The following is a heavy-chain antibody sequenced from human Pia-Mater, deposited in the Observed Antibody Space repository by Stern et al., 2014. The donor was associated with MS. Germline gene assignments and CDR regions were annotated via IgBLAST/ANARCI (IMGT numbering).Heavy chain of an antibody. CDR2: VHPRGRT. CDR1: GDSMSNNNW. CDR3: ARSKDSSSWYGYFDY. V-gene: IGHV4-4*02. Sequence: QLQLQESGPGLVRPSTTLFLTCSVSGDSMSNNNWWSWVRQAPGKGLGWVGEVHPRGRTNHNPYLAGRPTISKGTAPKTVYLGMASVTAADTAVYYCARSKDSSSWYGYFDYWGQGTLVTVSS. J-gene: IGHJ4*02. D-gene: IGHD6-13*01.